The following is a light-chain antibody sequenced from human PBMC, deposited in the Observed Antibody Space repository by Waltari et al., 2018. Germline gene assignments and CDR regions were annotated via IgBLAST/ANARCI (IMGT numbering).Light chain of an antibody. CDR2: ASS. J-gene: IGKJ2*01. Sequence: DIQMTQSPSSVSASVGDRVTITCRARQDISSWLAWYQQKPGKAPKLLIYASSNLQRGVPSRFSGSGSGTDFTLTISSLQPEDFATYYCQQANTFPYTFGQGTKLEIK. CDR3: QQANTFPYT. CDR1: QDISSW. V-gene: IGKV1D-12*01.